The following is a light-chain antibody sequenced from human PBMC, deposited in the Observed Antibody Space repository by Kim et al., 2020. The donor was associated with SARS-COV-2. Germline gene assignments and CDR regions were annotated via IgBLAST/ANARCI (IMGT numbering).Light chain of an antibody. J-gene: IGLJ1*01. Sequence: SYELTQPPSVSVSPGQTASITCPGDKLGDKYACWYQQKPGQSPVLVIYQDSKRPSGIPERFSGSNSGNTATLTISGTQAMDEADYYCQAWASSTKVFGTG. CDR1: KLGDKY. CDR3: QAWASSTKV. CDR2: QDS. V-gene: IGLV3-1*01.